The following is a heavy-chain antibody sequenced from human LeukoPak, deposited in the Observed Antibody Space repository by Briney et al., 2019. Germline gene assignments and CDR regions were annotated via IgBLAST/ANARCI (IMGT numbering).Heavy chain of an antibody. D-gene: IGHD1-26*01. CDR1: GFTFSSYS. J-gene: IGHJ4*02. V-gene: IGHV3-66*01. CDR2: IYSGGST. CDR3: AVGGNY. Sequence: GGSLRLSCAPSGFTFSSYSMNWVRQAPGKGLEWVSVIYSGGSTYYADSVKGRFTISRHNSKNTLYLQMNSLRAEDTAVYYCAVGGNYWGQGTLVTVSS.